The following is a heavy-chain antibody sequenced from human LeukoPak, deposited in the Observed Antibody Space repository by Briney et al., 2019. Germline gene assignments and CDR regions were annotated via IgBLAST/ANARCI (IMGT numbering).Heavy chain of an antibody. CDR3: ARQSPNSSGWYDFDY. J-gene: IGHJ4*02. V-gene: IGHV4-59*08. CDR2: INYSGTT. CDR1: GGSISSYH. D-gene: IGHD6-19*01. Sequence: SETPSLTCSVSGGSISSYHWNWIRQPPGKGLGWIGYINYSGTTNYNPSLKSRVTISIDTSKNQFSLKLSSVTAADTAVYYCARQSPNSSGWYDFDYWGQGTLVTVSS.